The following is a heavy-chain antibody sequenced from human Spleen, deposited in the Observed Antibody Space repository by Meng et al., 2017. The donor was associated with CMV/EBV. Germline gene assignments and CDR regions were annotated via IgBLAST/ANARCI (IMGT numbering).Heavy chain of an antibody. J-gene: IGHJ4*02. V-gene: IGHV3-33*06. CDR3: AKGGGPQFLEWWLDN. CDR1: EFTFSSYG. CDR2: IWDDGSIK. D-gene: IGHD3-3*01. Sequence: GEFLKISCAASEFTFSSYGMHWVRQAPGKGLEWVAVIWDDGSIKHYADSVEGRFTISRDNSKNLLSLQGNSLRAEDTAVYYCAKGGGPQFLEWWLDNWGQGTLVTVSS.